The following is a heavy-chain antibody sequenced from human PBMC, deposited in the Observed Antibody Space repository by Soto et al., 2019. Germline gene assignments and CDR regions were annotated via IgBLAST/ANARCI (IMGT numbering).Heavy chain of an antibody. CDR1: GGSFSGYY. V-gene: IGHV4-34*01. CDR3: ASLDWFDP. Sequence: SETLSLTCAVYGGSFSGYYWSWIRQPPGKGLEWIGEINHSGSTNYNPSLKSRVTISVDTSKNQFSLKLSSVTAADTAVYYCASLDWFDPWGQGTLVTVSS. J-gene: IGHJ5*02. CDR2: INHSGST.